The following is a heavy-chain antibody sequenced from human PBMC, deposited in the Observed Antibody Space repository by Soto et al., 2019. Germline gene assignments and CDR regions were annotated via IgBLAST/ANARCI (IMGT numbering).Heavy chain of an antibody. V-gene: IGHV6-1*01. CDR1: GDSVPSNSAA. CDR3: ARGNHNNWFDP. J-gene: IGHJ5*02. Sequence: PSQTLSLPCAVSGDSVPSNSAAWIFSRQSPSRGLELLGRTYYRSNCYNDYALSVKSRITLNPDTSKNQFSLQLNSVTPEDTAVYYCARGNHNNWFDPWGQGTLVTVPS. CDR2: TYYRSNCYN.